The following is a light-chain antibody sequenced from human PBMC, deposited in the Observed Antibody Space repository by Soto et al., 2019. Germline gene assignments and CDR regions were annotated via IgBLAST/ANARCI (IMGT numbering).Light chain of an antibody. V-gene: IGKV1-39*01. Sequence: DIQMTQSPSSLSASVGDRDTITCRASQSISNYLNWYQQKPGKAPELLIYAASSLQSGVPSRFSGSGSGTDFTLTISSLHPEDFATYYCQQSYSTPPLTFGGGTKVEI. CDR3: QQSYSTPPLT. J-gene: IGKJ4*01. CDR1: QSISNY. CDR2: AAS.